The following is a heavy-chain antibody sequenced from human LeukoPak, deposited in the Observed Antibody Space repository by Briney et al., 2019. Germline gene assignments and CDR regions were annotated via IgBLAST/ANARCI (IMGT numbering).Heavy chain of an antibody. D-gene: IGHD6-13*01. CDR2: IYYSGST. CDR3: ARRRGIAAPYYYYYYGMDV. V-gene: IGHV4-59*08. Sequence: PPETLSLTCTVSGGSISSYYWSWIRQPPGKGLEWIGYIYYSGSTNYNPSLKSRVTISVDTSKNQFSLKLSSVTAADTAVYYCARRRGIAAPYYYYYYGMDVWGQGTTVTVSS. J-gene: IGHJ6*02. CDR1: GGSISSYY.